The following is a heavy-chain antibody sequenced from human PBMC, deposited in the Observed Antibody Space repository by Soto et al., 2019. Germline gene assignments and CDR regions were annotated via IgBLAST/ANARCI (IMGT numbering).Heavy chain of an antibody. D-gene: IGHD5-12*01. CDR3: ASHRPYSGYDSSAS. Sequence: SETLSLTCTVSGGSISSYYWSWIRQPPGKGLEWIGYIYNSGSTNYNPSLKSRVTISVDTSKNQFSLKLSSVTAADTAVYYCASHRPYSGYDSSASWGQGTLVTVSS. CDR1: GGSISSYY. J-gene: IGHJ5*02. CDR2: IYNSGST. V-gene: IGHV4-59*08.